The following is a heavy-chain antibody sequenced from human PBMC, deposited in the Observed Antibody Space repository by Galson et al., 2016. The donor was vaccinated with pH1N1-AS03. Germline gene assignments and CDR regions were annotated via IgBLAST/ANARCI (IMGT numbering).Heavy chain of an antibody. J-gene: IGHJ4*02. D-gene: IGHD1-26*01. CDR2: ITGSGDST. Sequence: SLRLSCAASGFIFSDYAMTWVRQAPGKGLDWISLITGSGDSTYYADSVRGRFTISRDNSKNTLYLQMNSLRAEDAAVYYCPKATGSYYGSEFFDYWGQGSLVTVSS. CDR1: GFIFSDYA. V-gene: IGHV3-23*01. CDR3: PKATGSYYGSEFFDY.